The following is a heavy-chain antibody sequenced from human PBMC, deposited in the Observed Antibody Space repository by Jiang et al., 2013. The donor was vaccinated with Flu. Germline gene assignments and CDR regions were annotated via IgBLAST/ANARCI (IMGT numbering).Heavy chain of an antibody. CDR3: ARDETDYFDY. CDR1: TFTSYA. V-gene: IGHV7-4-1*02. CDR2: INXNTGNP. Sequence: TFTSYAMNWVRQAPGQGLEWMGWINXNTGNPTYAQGFTGRFVFSLDTSVSTAYLQISSLKAEDTAVYYCARDETDYFDYWGQGTLVTVSS. J-gene: IGHJ4*02.